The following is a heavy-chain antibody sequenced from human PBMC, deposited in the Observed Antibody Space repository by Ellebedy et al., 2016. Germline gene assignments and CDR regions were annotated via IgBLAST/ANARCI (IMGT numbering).Heavy chain of an antibody. D-gene: IGHD2-2*01. CDR2: ISAYNGNT. CDR3: ARADPPARALGLY. Sequence: ASVNVSCXASVYTSTTYGINWLRQAPGQGLEWMGWISAYNGNTKYAQKLQGRVTMTTDTSTSTAYMELRSLRSDDTAVYYCARADPPARALGLYWGQGTLVTVSS. J-gene: IGHJ4*02. V-gene: IGHV1-18*04. CDR1: VYTSTTYG.